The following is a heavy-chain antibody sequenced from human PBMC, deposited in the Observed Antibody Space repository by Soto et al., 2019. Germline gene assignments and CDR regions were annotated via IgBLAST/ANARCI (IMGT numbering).Heavy chain of an antibody. Sequence: SETLSLTCTVSGCPISSNYWSWVRQPPEKGLEWIGYIYYTGTTNYNTSLKSRVSISVDTSKNQFSLKLSSVTAADTAVYYCARDSSGYPNWFDPWGQGTLVTVSS. CDR1: GCPISSNY. J-gene: IGHJ5*02. CDR3: ARDSSGYPNWFDP. CDR2: IYYTGTT. D-gene: IGHD3-3*01. V-gene: IGHV4-59*12.